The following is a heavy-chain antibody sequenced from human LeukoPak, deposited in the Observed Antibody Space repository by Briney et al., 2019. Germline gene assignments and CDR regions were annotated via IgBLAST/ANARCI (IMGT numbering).Heavy chain of an antibody. CDR3: ARLAGTDAFDV. Sequence: PSETLSLTCTVSGGSTSTYYWSWIRQPAGKGLEWIGRIYTSGNTNYNPSLKRRVTMSVDTSKNQFSLKLSSVTAADTAVYYCARLAGTDAFDVWGQGTMVTVSS. D-gene: IGHD6-19*01. V-gene: IGHV4-4*07. CDR2: IYTSGNT. CDR1: GGSTSTYY. J-gene: IGHJ3*01.